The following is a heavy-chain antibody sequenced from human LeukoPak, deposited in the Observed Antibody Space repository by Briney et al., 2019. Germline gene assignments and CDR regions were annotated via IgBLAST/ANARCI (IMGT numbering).Heavy chain of an antibody. J-gene: IGHJ1*01. CDR2: IKEDGSEK. Sequence: TGGSLRLSCAASGFIFTDYWMYWVRQAPGRGLAWVANIKEDGSEKNYVDSVKGRFTISRDNSKNTLYLQMNSLRAEDTAVYYCAKDRKEIAVEPEYFQHWGQGTLVTVSS. CDR1: GFIFTDYW. CDR3: AKDRKEIAVEPEYFQH. D-gene: IGHD6-19*01. V-gene: IGHV3-7*01.